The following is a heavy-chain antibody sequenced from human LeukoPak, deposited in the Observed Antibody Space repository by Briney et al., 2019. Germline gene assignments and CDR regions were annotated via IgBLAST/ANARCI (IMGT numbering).Heavy chain of an antibody. CDR2: INPSGGST. CDR3: ARDNSVGDNAWWFDP. V-gene: IGHV1-46*01. J-gene: IGHJ5*02. CDR1: GYTFTSYY. D-gene: IGHD1-26*01. Sequence: ASVKVSCKASGYTFTSYYMHWVRQAPGQGLGWMGIINPSGGSTSYAQRFQGRVTMTRDTSTSTVYMELSSLRSEDTAVYYCARDNSVGDNAWWFDPWGQGTLVTVSS.